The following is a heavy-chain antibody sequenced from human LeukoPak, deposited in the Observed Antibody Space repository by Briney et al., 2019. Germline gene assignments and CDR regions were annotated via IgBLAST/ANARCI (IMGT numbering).Heavy chain of an antibody. J-gene: IGHJ5*02. D-gene: IGHD3-10*01. V-gene: IGHV3-23*01. CDR2: ISGSGGST. CDR3: AKDRGSYVAERFDP. Sequence: GGSLRLSCAASGFTFSSYPMSWVRQAPGKGLEWVSAISGSGGSTYYADSVKGRFTISRDNSKNTLYLQMNSLRAEDTAVYYCAKDRGSYVAERFDPWGQGTLVTVSS. CDR1: GFTFSSYP.